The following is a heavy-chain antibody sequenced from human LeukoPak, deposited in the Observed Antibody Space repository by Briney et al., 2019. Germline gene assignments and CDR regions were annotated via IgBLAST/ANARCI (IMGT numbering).Heavy chain of an antibody. CDR3: ARHAHIVAATGRFDF. CDR1: GVSISSYY. CDR2: IYYTGTT. J-gene: IGHJ4*02. Sequence: PSETLSLTCTVSGVSISSYYWSWIRQPPGKGLEWIGYIYYTGTTNYNPSLRSRATISVDTSKNQFSLRLSSVTATDPAVSYRARHAHIVAATGRFDFWGQGTLVTVSS. V-gene: IGHV4-59*08. D-gene: IGHD1-26*01.